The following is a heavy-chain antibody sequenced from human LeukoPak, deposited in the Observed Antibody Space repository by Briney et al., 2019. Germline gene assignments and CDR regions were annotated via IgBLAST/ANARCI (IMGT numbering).Heavy chain of an antibody. CDR2: TRNRANSYTT. D-gene: IGHD6-13*01. J-gene: IGHJ4*02. V-gene: IGHV3-72*01. CDR3: AREYSSSWYEGYYFDY. Sequence: GGSLRLSCAASGFTLSDHYMDWVRKAPGKGLEWVGRTRNRANSYTTDYAASVKGRFTISRDDLKSSLYLQMNSLRTEDTAVYYCAREYSSSWYEGYYFDYWGQGTLVTVSS. CDR1: GFTLSDHY.